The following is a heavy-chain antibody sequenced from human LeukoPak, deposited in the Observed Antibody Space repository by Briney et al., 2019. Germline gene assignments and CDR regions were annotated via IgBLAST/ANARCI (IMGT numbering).Heavy chain of an antibody. J-gene: IGHJ4*02. CDR1: GFSFSRYG. CDR2: ISSGSDYI. D-gene: IGHD6-13*01. V-gene: IGHV3-21*01. Sequence: GGSLRLSCAASGFSFSRYGMNWVRQAPGKGLEWVSSISSGSDYIYYGDSLKGRFTISRDNAKNTLYLQMNSLRPEDTAVYYCARGLIAASVYYFDYWGQGTLVTVSS. CDR3: ARGLIAASVYYFDY.